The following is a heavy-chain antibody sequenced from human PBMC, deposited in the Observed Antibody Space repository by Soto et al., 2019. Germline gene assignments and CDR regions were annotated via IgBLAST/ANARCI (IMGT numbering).Heavy chain of an antibody. V-gene: IGHV3-33*06. D-gene: IGHD6-13*01. CDR3: AKDLYDRYSSSLGENYYYYYYMDV. J-gene: IGHJ6*03. CDR2: IWYDGSNK. Sequence: PGGSLRLSCAASGFTFSSYGMHWVRQAPGKGLEWVAVIWYDGSNKYYADSVKGRFTISRDNSKNTLYLQMNSLRAEDTAVYYCAKDLYDRYSSSLGENYYYYYYMDVWGKGTTVTVSS. CDR1: GFTFSSYG.